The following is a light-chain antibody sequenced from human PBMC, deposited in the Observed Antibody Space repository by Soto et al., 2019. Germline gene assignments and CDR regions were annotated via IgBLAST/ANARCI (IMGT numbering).Light chain of an antibody. Sequence: IQKTQYPCSLSASVGNRVTITCQPIHDIATYLSWSQQNPRKATNLLIYGGSNFEIEVKTRCSGGGSGTHFTFTISNLLSEEIDTNRGHHSDTPPPLWPFAQGTKVDIK. CDR3: HHSDTPPPLWP. CDR2: GGS. J-gene: IGKJ1*01. CDR1: HDIATY. V-gene: IGKV1-33*01.